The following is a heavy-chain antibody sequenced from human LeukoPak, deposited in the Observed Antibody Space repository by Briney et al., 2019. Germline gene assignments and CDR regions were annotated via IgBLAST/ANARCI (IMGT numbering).Heavy chain of an antibody. D-gene: IGHD6-25*01. CDR1: GYRFSDSL. CDR3: ARKESWQRPEDY. V-gene: IGHV5-51*01. Sequence: GEALKISCEGSGYRFSDSLIGWVRQRPGKGLEWMGAIYPDDSETIYSPSFQGQVTISADRSITTAYLQWSSLKASDTAIYYCARKESWQRPEDYWGQGTLVTVSP. J-gene: IGHJ4*02. CDR2: IYPDDSET.